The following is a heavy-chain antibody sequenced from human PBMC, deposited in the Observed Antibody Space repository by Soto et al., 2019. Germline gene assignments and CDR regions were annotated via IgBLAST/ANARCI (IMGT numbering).Heavy chain of an antibody. CDR3: ARDRGHYFDL. CDR1: GGSISKYY. V-gene: IGHV4-59*12. Sequence: QVQLQESGPGLVKPLETLSLTCTVSGGSISKYYWSWIRQSPGKGLEWIGFIYYIGSTSYNPSLKSRVTMSVDTSKNQFSLRLTSVTAADTAVYYCARDRGHYFDLWGRGTLVTVSS. CDR2: IYYIGST. J-gene: IGHJ2*01.